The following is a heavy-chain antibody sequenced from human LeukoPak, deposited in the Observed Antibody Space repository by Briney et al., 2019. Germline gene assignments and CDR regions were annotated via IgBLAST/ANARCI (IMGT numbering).Heavy chain of an antibody. J-gene: IGHJ5*02. Sequence: GSLRLSCAASEFSVGSNYMTWVRQAPGKGLEWIGSIYHSGSTYYNPSLKSRVTISVDTSKNQFSLKMRSVTAADTAVYYCARVTSRLGWFDPWGQGTLVTVSS. CDR2: IYHSGST. V-gene: IGHV4-38-2*01. D-gene: IGHD1-14*01. CDR3: ARVTSRLGWFDP. CDR1: EFSVGSNY.